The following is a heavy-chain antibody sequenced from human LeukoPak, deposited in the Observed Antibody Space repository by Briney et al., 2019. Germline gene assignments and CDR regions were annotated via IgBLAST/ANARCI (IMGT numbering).Heavy chain of an antibody. D-gene: IGHD5-18*01. V-gene: IGHV3-74*01. CDR2: ILNEGGRT. CDR3: VIHNYGYDY. CDR1: GLTYNRYW. Sequence: GGSLRLSCAVSGLTYNRYWKQGARDATGGGAVGVAHILNEGGRTIYADSVKGRHTISRDNPKNTLSLQMNSLRAEDTAVYYNVIHNYGYDYWGQGTPVTVSS. J-gene: IGHJ4*02.